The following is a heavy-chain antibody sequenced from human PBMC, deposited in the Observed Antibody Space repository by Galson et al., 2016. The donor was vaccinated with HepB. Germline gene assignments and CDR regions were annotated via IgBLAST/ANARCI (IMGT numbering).Heavy chain of an antibody. D-gene: IGHD4-17*01. Sequence: SVKVSCKASGGTFSNYAISWVRQAPGQGLEWMGGIIPIFGTANHAQKFQGRVTITADEPTSTAYLELSRLRSEDTAVYYWAQPRTTVTTLYNYYGMDVWGQGTTVTVSS. J-gene: IGHJ6*02. CDR1: GGTFSNYA. CDR3: AQPRTTVTTLYNYYGMDV. V-gene: IGHV1-69*13. CDR2: IIPIFGTA.